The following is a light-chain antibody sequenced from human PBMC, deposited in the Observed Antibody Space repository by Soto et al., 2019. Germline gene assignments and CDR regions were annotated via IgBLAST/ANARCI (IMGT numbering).Light chain of an antibody. CDR1: QSVSRY. CDR2: DAS. J-gene: IGKJ5*01. Sequence: EIVLTQSPATLSVSPGERATLSCRAGQSVSRYLAWYQQKPGQAPRLLIYDASNRATGVPVRFSGSGSGTDFTLTISSLEPEDFAVYYCQQRNDWRRGTFGQGTRLEI. V-gene: IGKV3-11*01. CDR3: QQRNDWRRGT.